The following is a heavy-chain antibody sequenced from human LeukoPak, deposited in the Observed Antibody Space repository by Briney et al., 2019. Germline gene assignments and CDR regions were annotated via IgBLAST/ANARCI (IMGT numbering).Heavy chain of an antibody. CDR2: ISGSGGST. Sequence: GGSLRLSCAASGFTFSSYAMSWVRQAPGKGLEWVSAISGSGGSTYYADFVKGRFTISRDNSKNTLYLQMNSLRAEDTAVCYCAKDTSLYGYNYAFDIWGQGTMVTVSS. J-gene: IGHJ3*02. CDR3: AKDTSLYGYNYAFDI. CDR1: GFTFSSYA. V-gene: IGHV3-23*01. D-gene: IGHD5-24*01.